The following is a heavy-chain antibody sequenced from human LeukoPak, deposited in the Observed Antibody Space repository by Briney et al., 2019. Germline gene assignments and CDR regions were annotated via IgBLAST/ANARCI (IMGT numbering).Heavy chain of an antibody. D-gene: IGHD2/OR15-2a*01. J-gene: IGHJ5*02. V-gene: IGHV4-34*01. CDR3: ARDRPSYQSKYRKGPFSNWFDP. Sequence: NPSETLSLTCAVYGGSFSGYYWSWIRQPPGKGLEWIGEINHSGSTNYNPSLKSRVTISVDTSKNQFSLKLSSVTAADTAVYYCARDRPSYQSKYRKGPFSNWFDPWGQGTLVTVSS. CDR1: GGSFSGYY. CDR2: INHSGST.